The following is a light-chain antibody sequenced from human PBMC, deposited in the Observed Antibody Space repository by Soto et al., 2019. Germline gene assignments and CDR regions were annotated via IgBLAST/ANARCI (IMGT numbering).Light chain of an antibody. Sequence: QSALTQPPSASGSPGQSVTISCTGTSSDVGKYDYVSWFQHHPGKAPKLIIYEVSKRPSGVPDRFSGSKSGTSASLAITGLQAEDEADYYCQSYDSSLSGVVFGGGTKLTVL. V-gene: IGLV2-8*01. CDR2: EVS. CDR1: SSDVGKYDY. CDR3: QSYDSSLSGVV. J-gene: IGLJ2*01.